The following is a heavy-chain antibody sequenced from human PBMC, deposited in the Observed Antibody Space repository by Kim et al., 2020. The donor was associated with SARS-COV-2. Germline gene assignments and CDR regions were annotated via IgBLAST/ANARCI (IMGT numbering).Heavy chain of an antibody. V-gene: IGHV3-21*01. D-gene: IGHD4-17*01. CDR1: GFTFSSYS. CDR3: ARAEDYGDALAFDI. J-gene: IGHJ3*02. CDR2: ISSSSSYI. Sequence: GGSLRLSCAASGFTFSSYSMNWVRQAPGKGLEWVSSISSSSSYIYYADSVKGRFTISRDNAKNSLYLQMNSLRAEDTAVYYCARAEDYGDALAFDIWGQGTMVTVSS.